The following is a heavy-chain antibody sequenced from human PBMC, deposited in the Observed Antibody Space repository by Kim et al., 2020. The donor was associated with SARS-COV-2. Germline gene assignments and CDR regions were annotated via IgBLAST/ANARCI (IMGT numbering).Heavy chain of an antibody. CDR1: GYSITTVSYY. Sequence: SETLSLTCSVSGYSITTVSYYWGWIRQSPGKGLEWIGSIYHTGSTYYNPSLKSRVTLSVDTSKNQFSLHMNSVTAEDTAVYYCARAWFGELFTGCFDPWG. CDR2: IYHTGST. V-gene: IGHV4-39*01. CDR3: ARAWFGELFTGCFDP. J-gene: IGHJ5*02. D-gene: IGHD3-10*01.